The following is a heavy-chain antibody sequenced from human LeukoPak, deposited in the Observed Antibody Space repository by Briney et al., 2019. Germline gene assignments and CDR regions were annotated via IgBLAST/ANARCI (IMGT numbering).Heavy chain of an antibody. D-gene: IGHD6-13*01. Sequence: KPSETLSLTCAVYGGSFSGYYWSWIRQPPGKGLEWIGEINHSGSTNYNPSLKSRVTISVDTSKNQFSLKLSSVTAADTAVYYCARGSLAAAGTSNVYYYYYGMNVWDQGTTVTVSS. J-gene: IGHJ6*02. V-gene: IGHV4-34*01. CDR2: INHSGST. CDR1: GGSFSGYY. CDR3: ARGSLAAAGTSNVYYYYYGMNV.